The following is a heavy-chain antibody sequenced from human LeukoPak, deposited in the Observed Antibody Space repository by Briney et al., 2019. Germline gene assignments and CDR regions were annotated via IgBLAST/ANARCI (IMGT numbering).Heavy chain of an antibody. J-gene: IGHJ4*02. Sequence: PSETLSLTCAVYGGSFSGYYWSWIRQPPGKGLEWIGSIYHSGSTYYNPSLKSRVTIAVETSKNQFSLKLSSVTAADTAVYYCARDQTTTYYYDSSGYSFDYWGQGTLVTVSS. CDR3: ARDQTTTYYYDSSGYSFDY. V-gene: IGHV4-34*01. CDR1: GGSFSGYY. D-gene: IGHD3-22*01. CDR2: IYHSGST.